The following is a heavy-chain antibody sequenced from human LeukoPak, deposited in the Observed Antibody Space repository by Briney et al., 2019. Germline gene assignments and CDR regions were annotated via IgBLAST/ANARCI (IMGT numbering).Heavy chain of an antibody. J-gene: IGHJ4*02. CDR3: ARDRSTYSSSWYLDY. Sequence: GGSLRLSCAAYGFTFSSYSMNWVRQAPGKGLEWVSSISSSSNYIYYADSVKGRFTISRDNAKNSLYLQMNSLRDEDTAIYYCARDRSTYSSSWYLDYWGQGTLVTVSS. CDR2: ISSSSNYI. V-gene: IGHV3-21*01. D-gene: IGHD6-13*01. CDR1: GFTFSSYS.